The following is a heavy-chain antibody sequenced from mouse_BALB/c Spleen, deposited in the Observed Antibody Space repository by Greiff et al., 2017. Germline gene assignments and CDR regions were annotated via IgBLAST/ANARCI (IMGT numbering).Heavy chain of an antibody. V-gene: IGHV1S81*02. CDR3: AEGGNYVFAY. CDR1: GYTFTSYW. D-gene: IGHD2-1*01. Sequence: VQLQQPGAELVKPGASVKLSCKASGYTFTSYWMHWVKQRPGQGLEWIGEINPSNGRTNYNEKFKSKATLTVDKSSSTAYMQLSSLTSEDSAVYYCAEGGNYVFAYWGQGTLVTVSA. J-gene: IGHJ3*01. CDR2: INPSNGRT.